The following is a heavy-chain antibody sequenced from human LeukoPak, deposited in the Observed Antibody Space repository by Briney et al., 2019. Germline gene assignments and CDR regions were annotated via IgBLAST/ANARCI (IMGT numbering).Heavy chain of an antibody. J-gene: IGHJ4*02. D-gene: IGHD6-19*01. V-gene: IGHV1-8*03. CDR2: MNSNSGYT. CDR1: GYTFTSYD. CDR3: ARVAGSIDY. Sequence: GASVTVSCKASGYTFTSYDINWVRQATGQGLEWMGWMNSNSGYTGYAQKFQGRVTITRNTSISTAYMELSSLRPEDTAVYYCARVAGSIDYWGQGTLVTVSS.